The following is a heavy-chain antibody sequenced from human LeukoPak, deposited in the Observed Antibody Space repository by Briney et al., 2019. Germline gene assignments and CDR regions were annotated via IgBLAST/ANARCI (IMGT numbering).Heavy chain of an antibody. J-gene: IGHJ3*02. Sequence: GRSLRLSCAASGFTFSSYGMHWLRQAPGKGLVWVSRINPDDKSASYADSVKGRFTIARDDARKTLYLQMNSLRAEDTAVYYCLTIVETTFDAFDIWGQGTMVTVSS. V-gene: IGHV3-74*01. CDR2: INPDDKSA. CDR3: LTIVETTFDAFDI. CDR1: GFTFSSYG. D-gene: IGHD2/OR15-2a*01.